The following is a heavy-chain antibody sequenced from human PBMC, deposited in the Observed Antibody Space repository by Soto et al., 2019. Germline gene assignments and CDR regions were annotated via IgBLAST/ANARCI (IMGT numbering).Heavy chain of an antibody. V-gene: IGHV5-51*01. CDR3: ERHRNAGWVDP. J-gene: IGHJ5*02. Sequence: PGESLKICCKASGYDFTTFWIVWVRQVPGKGLDCMGVIYPGDSDVTYSPSFQGQVTVSADKSITTAYLYWSDLRASCTAIYYCERHRNAGWVDPWGQRTPVTVSS. CDR2: IYPGDSDV. CDR1: GYDFTTFW.